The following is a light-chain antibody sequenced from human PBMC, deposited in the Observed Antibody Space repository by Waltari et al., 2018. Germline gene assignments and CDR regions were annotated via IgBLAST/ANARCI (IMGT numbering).Light chain of an antibody. J-gene: IGLJ3*02. CDR2: ENN. Sequence: QSMLTQPPSISAAPGQKVTISCSGGSSNLGENYVSWYQQLPGTAPTLLIYENNKRPSGILDRFSGSKSGTSATLGITGLQTGDEADYYCGTWDNSLRTWVFGGGTKLTVL. CDR1: SSNLGENY. V-gene: IGLV1-51*02. CDR3: GTWDNSLRTWV.